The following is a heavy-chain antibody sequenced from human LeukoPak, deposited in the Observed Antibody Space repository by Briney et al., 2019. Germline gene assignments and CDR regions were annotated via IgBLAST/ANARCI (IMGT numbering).Heavy chain of an antibody. CDR1: GFTFSSYA. D-gene: IGHD3-22*01. J-gene: IGHJ1*01. V-gene: IGHV3-23*01. Sequence: GGSLRLSCAASGFTFSSYAMSWVRQAPGKGLEWVSAISGSGGSTYYADSVKGRFTISRDNSKNTLYLQMNSLRAEDTAVYYCARGLYYYDSSGYYGEYFQHWGQGTLATVSS. CDR3: ARGLYYYDSSGYYGEYFQH. CDR2: ISGSGGST.